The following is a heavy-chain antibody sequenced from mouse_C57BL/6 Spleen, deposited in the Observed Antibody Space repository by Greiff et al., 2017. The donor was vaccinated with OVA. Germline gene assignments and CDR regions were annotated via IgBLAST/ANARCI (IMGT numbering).Heavy chain of an antibody. D-gene: IGHD2-5*01. V-gene: IGHV1-82*01. Sequence: QVQLQQSGPELVKPGASVKISCKASGYAFSSSWMNWVKQRPGKGLEWIGRIYPGDGDTNYNGKFKGKATLTADKSSSTAYMQLSSLTSEDSAVYFCARSYSNYAIDYWGQGTSVTVSS. CDR2: IYPGDGDT. CDR1: GYAFSSSW. CDR3: ARSYSNYAIDY. J-gene: IGHJ4*01.